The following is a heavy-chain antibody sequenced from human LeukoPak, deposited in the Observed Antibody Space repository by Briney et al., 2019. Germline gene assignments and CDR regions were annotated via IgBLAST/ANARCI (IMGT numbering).Heavy chain of an antibody. CDR1: GITFSSYA. D-gene: IGHD3-22*01. Sequence: GGSLRLSCAASGITFSSYAMSWVRQAPGKGLEWVSVISGSGGSTYYVDSVKGRFTISRDNSKNTLYLQMNSLRAEDTAVYYCARDRYYYDSSGSYDAFDIWGQGTMVTVSS. CDR2: ISGSGGST. CDR3: ARDRYYYDSSGSYDAFDI. J-gene: IGHJ3*02. V-gene: IGHV3-23*01.